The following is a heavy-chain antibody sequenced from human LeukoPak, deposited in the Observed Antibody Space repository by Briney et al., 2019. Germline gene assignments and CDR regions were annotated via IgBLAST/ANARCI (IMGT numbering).Heavy chain of an antibody. CDR1: GFTFSSYG. Sequence: GGSLGLSCAASGFTFSSYGMHWVRQAPGKGLEWVAFIRYDGSNKYYADSVKGRFTISRDNSKNTLYLQMNSLKTEDTAVYYCTTELEVGATGYFDYWGQGTLVTVSS. CDR3: TTELEVGATGYFDY. D-gene: IGHD1-26*01. J-gene: IGHJ4*02. V-gene: IGHV3-30*02. CDR2: IRYDGSNK.